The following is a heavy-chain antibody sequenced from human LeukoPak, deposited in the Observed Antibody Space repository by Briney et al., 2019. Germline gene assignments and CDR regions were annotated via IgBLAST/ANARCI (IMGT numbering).Heavy chain of an antibody. J-gene: IGHJ4*02. D-gene: IGHD2-15*01. CDR2: ISYDGSNK. CDR1: GFTFSSYA. V-gene: IGHV3-30-3*01. Sequence: GRSLRLSCAASGFTFSSYAMHWVRQAPGKGLEWVAVISYDGSNKYYADSVKGRFTISRDNSKNTLYLQMNSPRAEDTAVYYCVLGYCSGGSCLDSYWGQGTLVTVSS. CDR3: VLGYCSGGSCLDSY.